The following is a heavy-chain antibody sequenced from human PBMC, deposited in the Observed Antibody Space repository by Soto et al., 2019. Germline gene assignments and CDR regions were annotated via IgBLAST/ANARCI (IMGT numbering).Heavy chain of an antibody. CDR1: GGSFSGYY. Sequence: SETLSLTCAVYGGSFSGYYWSWIRQPPGKGLEWIGEINHSGSTNYNPSLKSRVTISVDTSKNQFSLKLSSVTAADTAVYYCTRGLSRGVVPAARGPNWFDPWGQGTLVTVSS. D-gene: IGHD2-2*01. CDR2: INHSGST. V-gene: IGHV4-34*01. CDR3: TRGLSRGVVPAARGPNWFDP. J-gene: IGHJ5*02.